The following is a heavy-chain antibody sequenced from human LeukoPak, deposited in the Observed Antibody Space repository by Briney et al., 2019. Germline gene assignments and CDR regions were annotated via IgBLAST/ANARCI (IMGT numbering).Heavy chain of an antibody. CDR2: IYSGGST. CDR1: GFTVSSNY. J-gene: IGHJ4*02. Sequence: PGGSLRPSCAASGFTVSSNYMSWVRQAPGKGLEWVSVIYSGGSTYYADSVKGRFTISRDNSKNTLYLQMNSLRAEDTAVYYCARGGTHYYDSSGLSNWGQGTLVTVSS. CDR3: ARGGTHYYDSSGLSN. V-gene: IGHV3-66*01. D-gene: IGHD3-22*01.